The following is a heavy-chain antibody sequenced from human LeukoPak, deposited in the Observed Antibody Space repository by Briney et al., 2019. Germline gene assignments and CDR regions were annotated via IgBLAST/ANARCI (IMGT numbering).Heavy chain of an antibody. D-gene: IGHD3-22*01. CDR2: IYYSGST. Sequence: SETLSLTCTVSGGSISSYYWSWIRQPPGKGLEWIGYIYYSGSTNYNPSLKSRVTISVDTSKNQFSLKLSSVTAADTAVYYCARSTMIVADFDYRGQGTLVTVSS. CDR3: ARSTMIVADFDY. J-gene: IGHJ4*02. V-gene: IGHV4-59*01. CDR1: GGSISSYY.